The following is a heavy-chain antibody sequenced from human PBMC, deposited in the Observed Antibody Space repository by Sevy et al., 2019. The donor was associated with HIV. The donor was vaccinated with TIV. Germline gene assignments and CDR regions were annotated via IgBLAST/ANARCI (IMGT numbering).Heavy chain of an antibody. J-gene: IGHJ6*02. CDR1: GGSFSGYY. CDR3: AGDQVGGDSNYYYYYGMDV. D-gene: IGHD2-21*01. Sequence: SETLSLTCAVYGGSFSGYYWSWIRQPPGKGLEWIGEINHSGSTNYNPSLKSRVTISVDTSKNQFSLKLSSVTAADTAVYYCAGDQVGGDSNYYYYYGMDVWGQGTTVTVSS. CDR2: INHSGST. V-gene: IGHV4-34*01.